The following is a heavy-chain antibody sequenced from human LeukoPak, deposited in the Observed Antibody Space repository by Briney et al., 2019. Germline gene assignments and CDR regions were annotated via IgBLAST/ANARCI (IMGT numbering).Heavy chain of an antibody. D-gene: IGHD2-15*01. CDR2: INTNTGNP. V-gene: IGHV7-4-1*02. CDR3: AREGPKRYCSGGSCPPSHY. Sequence: ASVKVSCKASGYTFTSYYMHWVRQAPGQGLEWMGCINTNTGNPTYAQGFTGRFVFSLDTSVSTAYLQISSLKAEDTAVYYCAREGPKRYCSGGSCPPSHYWGQGTLVTVSS. CDR1: GYTFTSYY. J-gene: IGHJ4*02.